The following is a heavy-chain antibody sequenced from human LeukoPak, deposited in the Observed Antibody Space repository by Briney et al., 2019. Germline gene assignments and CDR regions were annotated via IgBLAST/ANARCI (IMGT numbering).Heavy chain of an antibody. D-gene: IGHD5-12*01. CDR3: ARDLSGYDSRSFDY. V-gene: IGHV1-69*13. CDR1: GGTFSSYA. CDR2: IVPIFGTA. Sequence: SVKVSCKASGGTFSSYAISWVRQAPGQGLEWMGGIVPIFGTANYAQKFQGRVTITADESTSTAYMELSGLRSEDTAVYYCARDLSGYDSRSFDYWGQGTLVTVSS. J-gene: IGHJ4*02.